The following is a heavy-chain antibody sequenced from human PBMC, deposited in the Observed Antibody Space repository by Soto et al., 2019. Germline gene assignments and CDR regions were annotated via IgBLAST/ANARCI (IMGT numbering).Heavy chain of an antibody. Sequence: PGESLKISCKGSGYSFTSYWISWVRQMPGKGLEWMGRIDPSDSYINYSPSFQGHVTISADKSISTAYLQWSSLKASDTAMYYCARQPPPTYNWFDPWGQGTLVTVSS. CDR2: IDPSDSYI. J-gene: IGHJ5*02. CDR1: GYSFTSYW. CDR3: ARQPPPTYNWFDP. V-gene: IGHV5-10-1*01.